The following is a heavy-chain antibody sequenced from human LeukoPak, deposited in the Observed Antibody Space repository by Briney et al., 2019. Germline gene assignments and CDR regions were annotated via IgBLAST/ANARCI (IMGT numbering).Heavy chain of an antibody. CDR1: GYIFTSYY. D-gene: IGHD6-25*01. CDR2: INPSGGST. J-gene: IGHJ4*02. Sequence: VASVKVSCKASGYIFTSYYIHWVRQAPGQGLEWMGIINPSGGSTIYTKKLQGRVYMTRDTSTSTVYMELSSLRSEETAVYYCARVPFLLSGFWDYWGQGTLVTVSS. CDR3: ARVPFLLSGFWDY. V-gene: IGHV1-46*04.